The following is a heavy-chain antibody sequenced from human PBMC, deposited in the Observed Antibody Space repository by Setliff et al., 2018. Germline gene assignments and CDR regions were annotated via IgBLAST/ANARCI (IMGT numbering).Heavy chain of an antibody. J-gene: IGHJ4*02. CDR1: GFTFSDYY. V-gene: IGHV3-11*04. D-gene: IGHD5-18*01. CDR3: AKFVGYTYGYDY. CDR2: ITNSGGTI. Sequence: GGSLRLSCAASGFTFSDYYMSWIRQAPGKGLEWVSYITNSGGTIYYADSVKGRFTISRDNAKNSLFLQMNSLRAEDTALYYCAKFVGYTYGYDYWGRGTLVTISS.